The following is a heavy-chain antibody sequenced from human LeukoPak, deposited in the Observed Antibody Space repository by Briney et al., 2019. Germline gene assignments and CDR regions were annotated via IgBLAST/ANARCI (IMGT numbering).Heavy chain of an antibody. CDR2: ISYDGSNK. Sequence: GGSLRLSCAASGFTFSSYAMHWVRQAPGKGLEWVAVISYDGSNKYYADSVKGRFTISRDNSKNTLYLQMNSLRAEDTAVYYCARGPEVVPAAIVDYYYYYGMDVWGQGTTVTVSS. J-gene: IGHJ6*02. CDR3: ARGPEVVPAAIVDYYYYYGMDV. D-gene: IGHD2-2*01. CDR1: GFTFSSYA. V-gene: IGHV3-30*04.